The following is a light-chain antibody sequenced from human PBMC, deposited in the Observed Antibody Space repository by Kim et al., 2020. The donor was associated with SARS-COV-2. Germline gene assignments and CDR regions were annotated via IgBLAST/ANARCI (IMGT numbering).Light chain of an antibody. J-gene: IGKJ4*01. CDR2: DTS. CDR1: QSFSSR. CDR3: QQYNSWPLT. Sequence: EIVMTQSPATLSVSPGERVTLSCRASQSFSSRLAWFQQRPGQAPRLVIYDTSTRATGIPARFSGSGSGTEFTLTISSLESEDSAVYYCQQYNSWPLTFGVGTKVDIK. V-gene: IGKV3-15*01.